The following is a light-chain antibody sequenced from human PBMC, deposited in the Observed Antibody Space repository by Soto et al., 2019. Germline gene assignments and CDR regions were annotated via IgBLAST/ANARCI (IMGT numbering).Light chain of an antibody. CDR1: QSVSNNY. V-gene: IGKV3-20*01. CDR2: GAS. Sequence: EIVLTQYPDTLSLSPGERATLSCRASQSVSNNYLAWYQQKPGQAPRLLIYGASNRATDIPDRFSGSGSGTDFALTISRLEPEDFTVYYCQHYGTAMWTFGQGTKVEIK. J-gene: IGKJ1*01. CDR3: QHYGTAMWT.